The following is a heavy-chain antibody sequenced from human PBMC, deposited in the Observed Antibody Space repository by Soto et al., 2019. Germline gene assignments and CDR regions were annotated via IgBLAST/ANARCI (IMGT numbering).Heavy chain of an antibody. CDR2: IGGSGGST. J-gene: IGHJ4*02. D-gene: IGHD1-26*01. V-gene: IGHV3-23*01. Sequence: EVQLLESGGGLVQPGGSLRLSCAASGFTFSSNTMSWVRQAPGKRLEWVSAIGGSGGSTYYADSVKGRFTSSRDNSKNTLYLQINSLRAEDTAVYYCAKDISGSTWGQGTLFTVSS. CDR1: GFTFSSNT. CDR3: AKDISGST.